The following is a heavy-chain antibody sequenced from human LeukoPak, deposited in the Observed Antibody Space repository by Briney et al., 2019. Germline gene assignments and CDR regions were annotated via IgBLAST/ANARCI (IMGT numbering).Heavy chain of an antibody. Sequence: SETLSLTCAVYGGSFSGYYWSWIRQPPGKGLEWIGYIYYSGSTNYNPSLKSRVTISVDTSKNQFSLKLSSVTAADTAVYYCARDYYDSSEAFDIWGQGTMVTVSS. J-gene: IGHJ3*02. CDR3: ARDYYDSSEAFDI. CDR2: IYYSGST. D-gene: IGHD3-22*01. V-gene: IGHV4-59*01. CDR1: GGSFSGYY.